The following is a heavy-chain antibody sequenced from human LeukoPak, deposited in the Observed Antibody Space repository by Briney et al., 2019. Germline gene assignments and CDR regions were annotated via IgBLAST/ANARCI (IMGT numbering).Heavy chain of an antibody. V-gene: IGHV3-23*01. CDR1: GFTFSNYA. CDR3: VKSNREYTWSYRLTDGAFES. CDR2: ISVSIGART. D-gene: IGHD3-16*02. Sequence: PVRCLRLSCAASGFTFSNYAISWVRQAPRKGLEWVAVISVSIGARTSYADSVKGRFTSTRDNSNDTVYLQMDRLRAEDTALYYCVKSNREYTWSYRLTDGAFESWGQGTMVSVSA. J-gene: IGHJ3*02.